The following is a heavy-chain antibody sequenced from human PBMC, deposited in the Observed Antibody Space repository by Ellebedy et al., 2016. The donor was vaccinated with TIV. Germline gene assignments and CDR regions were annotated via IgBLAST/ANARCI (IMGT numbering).Heavy chain of an antibody. CDR1: GVSISDYY. J-gene: IGHJ4*02. CDR3: ARDGVEDYFDY. Sequence: MPSETLSLTCSVSGVSISDYYWSCIRQPPGQGLEWIGYVYHTGSTNYNPSLRSRVTLAVDTPKNEFSLKLSSVTTADTAIYYCARDGVEDYFDYWGQGLLVTVSS. V-gene: IGHV4-59*01. D-gene: IGHD3-10*01. CDR2: VYHTGST.